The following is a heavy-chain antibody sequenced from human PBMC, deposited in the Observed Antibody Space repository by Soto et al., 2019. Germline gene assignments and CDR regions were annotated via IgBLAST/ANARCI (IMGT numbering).Heavy chain of an antibody. D-gene: IGHD6-13*01. CDR2: ISYDGSNK. Sequence: GGSLRLSCAASGFTFSSYGMHWVRQAPGKGLEWVAVISYDGSNKYYADSVKGRFTISRDNSKNTLYLQMNSLRAEDTAVYYCATAAGSHPRTNWGQGTLVTVS. CDR3: ATAAGSHPRTN. V-gene: IGHV3-30*03. J-gene: IGHJ4*02. CDR1: GFTFSSYG.